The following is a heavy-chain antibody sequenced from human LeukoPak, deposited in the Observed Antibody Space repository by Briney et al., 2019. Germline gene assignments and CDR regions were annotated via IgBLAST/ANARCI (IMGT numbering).Heavy chain of an antibody. CDR1: GYTFTSYG. CDR3: AGPSGSYAN. D-gene: IGHD3-10*01. Sequence: ASVKVSCKASGYTFTSYGISWVRQAPGQGLEWMGWISAYNGNTNYAQKLQGRVTMTTDTSTSTDYMELRSLRSDDTAVYYCAGPSGSYANWGQGTLVTVSS. J-gene: IGHJ4*02. CDR2: ISAYNGNT. V-gene: IGHV1-18*01.